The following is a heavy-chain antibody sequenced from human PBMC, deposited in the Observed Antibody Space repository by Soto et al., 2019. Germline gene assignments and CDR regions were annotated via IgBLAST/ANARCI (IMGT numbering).Heavy chain of an antibody. J-gene: IGHJ6*02. D-gene: IGHD1-1*01. Sequence: SETLSLTCAVSGGSLSDYYWPWIRQSPGKGLEWIGEIHPSGSTYYNPSLRSRVTISVDTSKNQFSLKLTSLTAADTAIYYCARGRDEYKLGNVWGHGTTVTVS. CDR1: GGSLSDYY. V-gene: IGHV4-34*01. CDR3: ARGRDEYKLGNV. CDR2: IHPSGST.